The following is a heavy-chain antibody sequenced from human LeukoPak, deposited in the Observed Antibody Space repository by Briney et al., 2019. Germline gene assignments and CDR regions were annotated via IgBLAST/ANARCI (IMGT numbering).Heavy chain of an antibody. V-gene: IGHV1-18*01. CDR2: ISAYNGNT. CDR1: GYTFTSYG. CDR3: ARDLEIDGYSYGVFDY. J-gene: IGHJ4*02. Sequence: ASVKVSCKASGYTFTSYGISWVRQAPGQGLEWMGWISAYNGNTNYAQKLQGRVTLTRDTSTSTFYMGLSSLRSEDTAVYYCARDLEIDGYSYGVFDYWGQGTLLTVSS. D-gene: IGHD5-18*01.